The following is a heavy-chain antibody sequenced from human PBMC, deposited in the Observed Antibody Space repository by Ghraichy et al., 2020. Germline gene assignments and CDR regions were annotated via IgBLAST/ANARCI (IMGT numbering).Heavy chain of an antibody. V-gene: IGHV3-21*01. CDR1: GFTFSSYS. CDR2: ISSSSSYI. D-gene: IGHD3-9*01. CDR3: ARDGGYDILTGYYMSHFDY. J-gene: IGHJ4*02. Sequence: GGSLRLSCAASGFTFSSYSMNWVRQAPGKGLEWVSSISSSSSYIYYADSVKGRFTISRDNAKNSLYLQMNSLRAEDTAVYYCARDGGYDILTGYYMSHFDYWGQGTLVTVSS.